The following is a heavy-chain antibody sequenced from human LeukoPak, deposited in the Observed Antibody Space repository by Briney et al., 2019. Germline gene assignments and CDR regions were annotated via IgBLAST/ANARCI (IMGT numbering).Heavy chain of an antibody. D-gene: IGHD4-17*01. CDR1: GFTFSAYA. CDR3: ARDPNGDYIGAFDM. V-gene: IGHV3-23*01. J-gene: IGHJ3*02. Sequence: PGGSLRLSCTASGFTFSAYAMMWVRQAPGKVPEGVSAIRGGGGSAFYADSVKGRLTISRENSKYTLFVQMNSLRAEDTAVYYCARDPNGDYIGAFDMWGPGTMVTVSS. CDR2: IRGGGGSA.